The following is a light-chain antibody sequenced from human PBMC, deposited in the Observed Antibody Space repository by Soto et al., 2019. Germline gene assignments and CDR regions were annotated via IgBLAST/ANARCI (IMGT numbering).Light chain of an antibody. J-gene: IGKJ1*01. CDR1: QSVSSY. V-gene: IGKV3-11*01. CDR2: DAS. Sequence: EIVLTQSPATLSLSPGERATLSCRASQSVSSYLAWYQQKPGQAPRLLIYDASNRATDIPPRFGGCGSGTDFTLTISSLEPKDFAVYYCQQRSGWPWKLGQGTRVEIK. CDR3: QQRSGWPWK.